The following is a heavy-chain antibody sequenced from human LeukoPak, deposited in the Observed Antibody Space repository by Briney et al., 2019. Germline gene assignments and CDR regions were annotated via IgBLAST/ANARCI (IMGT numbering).Heavy chain of an antibody. CDR3: ASGSGSYVNFQH. J-gene: IGHJ1*01. D-gene: IGHD3-10*01. Sequence: AGGSLRLSCAASGFTFSNYAMNWVRQAPGKGLEWVSLISRSTGSTYYADSVKGRFSISRDNSKNTLYLQMNSLRAEDTAVYYCASGSGSYVNFQHWGQGTLVTVSS. CDR2: ISRSTGST. CDR1: GFTFSNYA. V-gene: IGHV3-23*01.